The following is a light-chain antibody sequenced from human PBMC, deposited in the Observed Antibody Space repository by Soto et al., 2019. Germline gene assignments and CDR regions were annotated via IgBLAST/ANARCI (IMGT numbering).Light chain of an antibody. Sequence: DIQMTQSPSTLSASIGDRVTITCRASQSINNWLAWYQQKPGKAPKFLIYDGSTLESGVPSRFSGRASGTEFTLTISSLQPEDFGTYYCQQYDDYPFTFGGGTRVEIK. J-gene: IGKJ4*01. CDR2: DGS. V-gene: IGKV1-5*01. CDR1: QSINNW. CDR3: QQYDDYPFT.